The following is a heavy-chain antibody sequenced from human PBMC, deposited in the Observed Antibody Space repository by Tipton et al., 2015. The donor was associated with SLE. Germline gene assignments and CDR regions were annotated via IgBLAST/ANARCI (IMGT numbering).Heavy chain of an antibody. Sequence: TLSLTCAVYGGSFSGYYWRWIRQPPGKGLEWIGEINHSGSTNYNPSLKSRVTISVDTSKNQFSLKLSSVTAADTAVYYCARHAGGSSWPYFDYWGQGTLVTVSS. CDR3: ARHAGGSSWPYFDY. D-gene: IGHD6-13*01. CDR2: INHSGST. V-gene: IGHV4-34*01. J-gene: IGHJ4*02. CDR1: GGSFSGYY.